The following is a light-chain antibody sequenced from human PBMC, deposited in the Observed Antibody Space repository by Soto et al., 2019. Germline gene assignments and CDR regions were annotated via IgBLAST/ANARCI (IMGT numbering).Light chain of an antibody. V-gene: IGKV1-8*01. CDR2: AAS. CDR3: QQYHSYPRT. J-gene: IGKJ1*01. CDR1: QGISSY. Sequence: AIRMTQSPSSFSASTGXRVTITCRASQGISSYLAWYQQKPGKAPKLLIYAASTLQSGVPSRFSGSGSGTDFTLTISCLQSEDFATYYCQQYHSYPRTFGQGTKVDIK.